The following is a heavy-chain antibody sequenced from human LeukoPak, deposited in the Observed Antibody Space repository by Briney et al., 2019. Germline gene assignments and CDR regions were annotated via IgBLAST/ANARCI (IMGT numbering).Heavy chain of an antibody. CDR2: INHSGST. D-gene: IGHD5-12*01. J-gene: IGHJ4*02. V-gene: IGHV4-34*01. CDR1: VGSFSGYY. Sequence: PSETLSLTCAVYVGSFSGYYWSWIRQPPGKGLEWIGEINHSGSTNYNPSLKSRVTISVDTSKNHFSLKLSSVTAADTAVYYCARVRATGAFDYWGQGTLVTVSS. CDR3: ARVRATGAFDY.